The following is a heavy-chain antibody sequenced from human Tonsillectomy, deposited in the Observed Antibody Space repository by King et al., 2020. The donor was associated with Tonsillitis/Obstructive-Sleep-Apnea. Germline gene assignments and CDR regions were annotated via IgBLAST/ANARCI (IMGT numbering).Heavy chain of an antibody. J-gene: IGHJ3*02. CDR3: ARMEYRAGNAFDI. D-gene: IGHD2/OR15-2a*01. V-gene: IGHV4-59*01. CDR2: IYYSGST. CDR1: GGSISSYY. Sequence: VQLQESGPGLVKPSETLSLTCTVSGGSISSYYWSWIRQPPGKGLEWIGYIYYSGSTNYNPSLKSRVTISVDTSKNQFSLKLSSVTAADTAVYYCARMEYRAGNAFDIWGQGTMVIVSS.